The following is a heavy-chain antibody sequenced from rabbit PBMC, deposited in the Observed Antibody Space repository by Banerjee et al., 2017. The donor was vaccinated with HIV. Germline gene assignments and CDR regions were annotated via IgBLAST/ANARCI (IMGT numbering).Heavy chain of an antibody. J-gene: IGHJ4*01. V-gene: IGHV1S40*01. D-gene: IGHD1-1*01. CDR3: AREGASSSGYWDL. CDR1: GFSFSSSHY. Sequence: QSLEESGGDLVKPGASLTLTCTASGFSFSSSHYMCWVRQAPGKGLEWIACIYAGSGSTYYANWAKGRFTISKTSSTTVTLQMTSLTAADTATYFCAREGASSSGYWDLWGPGTLVTVS. CDR2: IYAGSGST.